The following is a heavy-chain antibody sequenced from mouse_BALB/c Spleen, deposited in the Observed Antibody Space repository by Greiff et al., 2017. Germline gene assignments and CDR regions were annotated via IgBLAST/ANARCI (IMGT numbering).Heavy chain of an antibody. CDR3: TRGYEAMDY. D-gene: IGHD1-2*01. CDR1: GFTFSNYW. CDR2: IRLKSNNYAT. V-gene: IGHV6-6*02. J-gene: IGHJ4*01. Sequence: DVMLVESGGGLVQPGGSMKLSCVASGFTFSNYWMNWVRQSPEKGLEWVAEIRLKSNNYATHYAESVKGRFTISRDDSKSSVYLQMNNLRAEDTGIYYCTRGYEAMDYWGQGTSVTVSS.